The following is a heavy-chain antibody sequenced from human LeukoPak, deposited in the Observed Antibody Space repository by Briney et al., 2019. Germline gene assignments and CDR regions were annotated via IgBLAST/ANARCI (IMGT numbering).Heavy chain of an antibody. Sequence: GGSLRLSCAASGFTFSSYAVHWVRQAPGKGLEWVAVISYDGSNKYYADSVKGRFTISRDNSKNTLYLQMNSLRAEDTAVYYCARDQAAHFDYWGQGTPVTVSS. V-gene: IGHV3-30-3*01. CDR3: ARDQAAHFDY. CDR2: ISYDGSNK. D-gene: IGHD2-15*01. CDR1: GFTFSSYA. J-gene: IGHJ4*02.